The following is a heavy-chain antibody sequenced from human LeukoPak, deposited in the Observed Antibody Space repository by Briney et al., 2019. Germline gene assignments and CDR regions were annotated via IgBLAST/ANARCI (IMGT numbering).Heavy chain of an antibody. V-gene: IGHV1-2*02. Sequence: ASVKVSCKASGYTFTDYYMHWVRQAPGKGLEWMGWINPNSAGTDYAQKFQGRVTMTRDTSISTAYMELSRLRSDDTAVYYCATDYGDYESGYWGQGTLVTVSS. J-gene: IGHJ4*02. D-gene: IGHD4-17*01. CDR1: GYTFTDYY. CDR2: INPNSAGT. CDR3: ATDYGDYESGY.